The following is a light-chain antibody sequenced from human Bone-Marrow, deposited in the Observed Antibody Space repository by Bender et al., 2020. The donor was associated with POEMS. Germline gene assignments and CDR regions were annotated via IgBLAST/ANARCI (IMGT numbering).Light chain of an antibody. CDR1: SSNIGAHA. J-gene: IGLJ3*02. V-gene: IGLV1-44*01. CDR2: SNN. Sequence: QSVLTQPPSASGTPGQRVTISCSGGSSNIGAHAVNWYQHLPGTAPKLLIYSNNQRPSGVPDRFSGSQSGTSASLAISGLQSEDEADYYCAVWDDSLNGWVFGGGTKLTVL. CDR3: AVWDDSLNGWV.